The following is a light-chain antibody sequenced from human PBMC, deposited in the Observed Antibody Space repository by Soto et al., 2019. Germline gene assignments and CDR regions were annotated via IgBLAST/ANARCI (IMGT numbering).Light chain of an antibody. CDR2: AAS. Sequence: EIVLTQSPDTLSLFPGERATLSCRASQSVSSTYLAWYQQKPVQAPRPLISAASSRATGTPDRFSGSGSGTDFTLTISRLEPEDFAVYYCQQYGSSRWTFGQGTKVDIK. V-gene: IGKV3-20*01. CDR3: QQYGSSRWT. CDR1: QSVSSTY. J-gene: IGKJ1*01.